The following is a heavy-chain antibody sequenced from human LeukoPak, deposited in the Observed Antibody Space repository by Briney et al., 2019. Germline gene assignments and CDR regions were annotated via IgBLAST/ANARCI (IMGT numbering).Heavy chain of an antibody. Sequence: GGSLRLSCAASGFTFSNYAMSWVRQAPGKGLEWVSAISGSGGSTYYADSVKGRFTISRDNSKNTLYLQMNSLRAEDTAVYYCAKPYSSGWYVATYYFDYWGQVTLVTVSS. CDR2: ISGSGGST. J-gene: IGHJ4*02. D-gene: IGHD6-19*01. CDR3: AKPYSSGWYVATYYFDY. CDR1: GFTFSNYA. V-gene: IGHV3-23*01.